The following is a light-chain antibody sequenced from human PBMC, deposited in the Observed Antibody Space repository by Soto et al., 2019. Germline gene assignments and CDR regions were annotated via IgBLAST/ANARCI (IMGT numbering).Light chain of an antibody. Sequence: DIQMTQSPSSLSASVGARVTITCRASQSISSYLNWYQQKPAKAPKLQIYAASSLQSGVPSRFSGSGSGTDFTLTISSLQPEDFATYYCQQSYSTPITFGQGTRLESK. CDR3: QQSYSTPIT. J-gene: IGKJ5*01. CDR1: QSISSY. CDR2: AAS. V-gene: IGKV1-39*01.